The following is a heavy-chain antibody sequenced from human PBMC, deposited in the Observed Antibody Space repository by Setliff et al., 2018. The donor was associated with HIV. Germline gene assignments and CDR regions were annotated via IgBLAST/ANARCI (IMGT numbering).Heavy chain of an antibody. CDR2: IIPILGIA. CDR3: ARDTSRYSGYDYPPTYYYYGMDV. CDR1: GGTFSSYA. V-gene: IGHV1-69*10. Sequence: SVKVSCKASGGTFSSYAISWVRQAPGQGLEWMGGIIPILGIANYAQKFQGRVTITADKSTSTAYMELSSLRSEDTAVYYCARDTSRYSGYDYPPTYYYYGMDVWGQGTTVTVSS. D-gene: IGHD5-12*01. J-gene: IGHJ6*02.